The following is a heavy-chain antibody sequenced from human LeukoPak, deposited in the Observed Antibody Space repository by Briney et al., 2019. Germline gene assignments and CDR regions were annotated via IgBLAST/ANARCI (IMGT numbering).Heavy chain of an antibody. CDR1: GYTFTAYY. V-gene: IGHV1-2*02. D-gene: IGHD1-7*01. J-gene: IGHJ5*02. Sequence: ASVTVSFKASGYTFTAYYMHWVRQAPGQGLEWMGWINPNSGGTNCAQKLQGRVTMTRDTSISTAYMELSRLRSDDTAVYYCARQYNWNYDNWFDPWGQGTLATVSS. CDR2: INPNSGGT. CDR3: ARQYNWNYDNWFDP.